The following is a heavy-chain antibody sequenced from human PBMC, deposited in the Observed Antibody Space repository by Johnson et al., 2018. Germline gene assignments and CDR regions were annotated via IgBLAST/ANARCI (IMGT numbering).Heavy chain of an antibody. J-gene: IGHJ6*02. CDR1: GLIFSNFA. CDR3: ARDRWNKTDPYDAMYV. CDR2: ISDGGSST. D-gene: IGHD1/OR15-1a*01. V-gene: IGHV3-23*01. Sequence: VQLQESGGGLVQPGGSLRLSCAASGLIFSNFAMSWVRQAPGKGLEWVSRISDGGSSTDYADSVRGRFTISRDNSKNTLYLQMNSLRAEDTAVYYCARDRWNKTDPYDAMYVWGLGTTVTVS.